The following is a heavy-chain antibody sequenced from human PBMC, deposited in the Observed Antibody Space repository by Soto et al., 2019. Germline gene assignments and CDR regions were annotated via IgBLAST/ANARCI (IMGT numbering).Heavy chain of an antibody. CDR2: IYYSGST. Sequence: PSETLSLTCTVSGGSISSYYWSWIRQPPGKGLEWIGYIYYSGSTNYNPSLKSRVTISVDTSKNQFSLKLSSVTAADTAVYYCARVAYNWKLNYFDYWGQGSLVTVSS. D-gene: IGHD1-20*01. V-gene: IGHV4-59*01. CDR1: GGSISSYY. CDR3: ARVAYNWKLNYFDY. J-gene: IGHJ4*02.